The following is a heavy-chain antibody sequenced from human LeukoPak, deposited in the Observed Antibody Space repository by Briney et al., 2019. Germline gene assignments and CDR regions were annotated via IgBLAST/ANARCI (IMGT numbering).Heavy chain of an antibody. V-gene: IGHV4-61*02. Sequence: PSETLSLTCTVSGGSISSGSYYWSWIRQPAGKGLEWIGRIYTSGSTNYNPSLKSRVTISVDTSKNQFSLKLSSVTAADTAVYYCARVRMYYDFTGPRVYYMDVWGKGTTVTVSS. CDR2: IYTSGST. J-gene: IGHJ6*03. D-gene: IGHD3-3*01. CDR1: GGSISSGSYY. CDR3: ARVRMYYDFTGPRVYYMDV.